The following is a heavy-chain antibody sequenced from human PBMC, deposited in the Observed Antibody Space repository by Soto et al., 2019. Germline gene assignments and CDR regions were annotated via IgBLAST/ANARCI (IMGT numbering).Heavy chain of an antibody. CDR3: ATTQSFDY. CDR2: IRQDGSEK. Sequence: EVQVVESGGGLVQPGGSLKLSCVVSGFTFSNYWMSWVRQAPGKGLEWVANIRQDGSEKNFVDSVKGRFTISRDNAKNSVDLQMNSLRAEDTAVYYCATTQSFDYWGQGTLVTVSS. CDR1: GFTFSNYW. J-gene: IGHJ4*02. V-gene: IGHV3-7*01.